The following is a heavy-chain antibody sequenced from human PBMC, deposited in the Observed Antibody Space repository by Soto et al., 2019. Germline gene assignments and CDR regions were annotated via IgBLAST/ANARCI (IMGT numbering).Heavy chain of an antibody. D-gene: IGHD4-4*01. V-gene: IGHV5-51*01. CDR1: GLTSTNYW. CDR2: IYPDDSDT. J-gene: IGHJ6*02. Sequence: EVRLVQSGAVVKKPGESLQISCQASGLTSTNYWLGWVRQKPGKGLEWMGIIYPDDSDTRYSPSFQGRVTISADKSISTAYLQWSSLRASDTATYYCMRQSNGWIWYYAGMDVWGHGTTVTVS. CDR3: MRQSNGWIWYYAGMDV.